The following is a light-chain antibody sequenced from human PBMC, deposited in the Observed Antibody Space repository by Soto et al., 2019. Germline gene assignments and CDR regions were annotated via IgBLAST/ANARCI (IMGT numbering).Light chain of an antibody. J-gene: IGKJ4*01. CDR3: QQYNDWPRT. CDR2: GAS. CDR1: QSVRSH. Sequence: EVVMTQSPATLSVSPGERATLSCRPSQSVRSHLAWYQQKPGQAPSLLIFGASTRATGVPARFSGSESGTEFTLTISSLQSEDVAVYFCQQYNDWPRTFGGGTKVEIK. V-gene: IGKV3-15*01.